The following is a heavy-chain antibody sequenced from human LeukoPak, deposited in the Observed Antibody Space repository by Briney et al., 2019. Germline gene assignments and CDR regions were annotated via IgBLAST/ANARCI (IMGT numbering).Heavy chain of an antibody. CDR1: GGTFSSYA. CDR3: AREGRSYRGTISYGMDV. CDR2: IIPIFGTA. J-gene: IGHJ6*02. V-gene: IGHV1-69*13. D-gene: IGHD2-2*01. Sequence: SVKVSCKASGGTFSSYAISWVRQAPGQGLEWMGGIIPIFGTANYAQKFQGRVTITADESTSTAYMGLSSLRSEDTAVYYCAREGRSYRGTISYGMDVWGQGTTVTVSS.